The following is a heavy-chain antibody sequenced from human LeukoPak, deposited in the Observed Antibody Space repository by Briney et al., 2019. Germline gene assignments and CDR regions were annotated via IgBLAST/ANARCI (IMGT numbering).Heavy chain of an antibody. CDR1: GFTFSSFW. CDR2: INTDGSST. J-gene: IGHJ4*02. D-gene: IGHD1-1*01. CDR3: AREWKKTGAFDY. V-gene: IGHV3-74*01. Sequence: GGSLRLSCAASGFTFSSFWMPWVRQAPGKGLVWVSFINTDGSSTTYADSVKGRFTVSRDNAKNTLYLQMSGLRAEDTAVYYCAREWKKTGAFDYWGQGTLVTVSS.